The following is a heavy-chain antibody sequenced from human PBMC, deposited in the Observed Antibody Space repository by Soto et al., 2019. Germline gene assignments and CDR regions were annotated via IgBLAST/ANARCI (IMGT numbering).Heavy chain of an antibody. Sequence: SLRLSCAASGFTFSTYGMHWVRQAPGKGLEWVAVISYDGSNKYYADSVKGRFTISRDNSKNTLYLQMNSLRAEDTAVYYCAKATGYCYSSSCRDYYYYYGMDVWGQGTTVTLSS. CDR1: GFTFSTYG. D-gene: IGHD2-2*01. V-gene: IGHV3-30*18. CDR2: ISYDGSNK. CDR3: AKATGYCYSSSCRDYYYYYGMDV. J-gene: IGHJ6*02.